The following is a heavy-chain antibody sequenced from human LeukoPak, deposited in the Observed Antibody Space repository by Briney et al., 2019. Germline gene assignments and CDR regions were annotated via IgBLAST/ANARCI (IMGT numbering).Heavy chain of an antibody. D-gene: IGHD1-14*01. CDR3: ATETNGRHYDY. J-gene: IGHJ4*02. CDR2: IGPTGFDR. V-gene: IGHV3-21*06. Sequence: GGSLRLSCTTSGLTFSTSGFNWVRQAPGKGLEWVASIGPTGFDRYHADSIKGRFTIYRDNANNFLYLQMDSLRAEDTAVYYCATETNGRHYDYWGQGTLLTVSS. CDR1: GLTFSTSG.